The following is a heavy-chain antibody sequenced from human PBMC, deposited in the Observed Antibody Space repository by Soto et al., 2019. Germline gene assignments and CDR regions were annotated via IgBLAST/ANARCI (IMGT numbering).Heavy chain of an antibody. D-gene: IGHD2-2*02. Sequence: ASVKVSCKASGYTFTSYYMHWVRQAPGQGLEWTGIINPSGGSTSYAQKFQGRVTMTRDTSTSTVYMELSSLRSEDTAVYYCARLCSSTSCYKSHVDYWGQGTLVTVSS. CDR2: INPSGGST. CDR1: GYTFTSYY. J-gene: IGHJ4*02. V-gene: IGHV1-46*01. CDR3: ARLCSSTSCYKSHVDY.